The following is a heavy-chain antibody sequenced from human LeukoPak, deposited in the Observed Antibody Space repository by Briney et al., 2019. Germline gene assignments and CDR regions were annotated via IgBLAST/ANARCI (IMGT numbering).Heavy chain of an antibody. CDR3: ARDIASAFYYGLDL. V-gene: IGHV3-53*01. Sequence: PGGSLRLSCAASGFTVSSNYMNWVRQAPGKGLEWVSVIYGGGATYYADAVKGRFTISRDSAQNTLYLQMNSLRTEDTAVYYCARDIASAFYYGLDLWGQGTTDTVSS. D-gene: IGHD6-13*01. J-gene: IGHJ6*02. CDR1: GFTVSSNY. CDR2: IYGGGAT.